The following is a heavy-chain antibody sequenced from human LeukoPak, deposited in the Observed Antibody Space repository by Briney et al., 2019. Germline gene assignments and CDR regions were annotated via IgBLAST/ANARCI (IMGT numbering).Heavy chain of an antibody. CDR1: GYSFTSYW. V-gene: IGHV5-51*01. CDR2: IYPGDSVT. Sequence: GESLRISCKGSGYSFTSYWIGWVRQMPGKGLEWMGIIYPGDSVTRYSPSFQGQVTISADKSISTAYLQWSSLKASDTAMHYCARVIAAAMGAFDIWGQGTMVTVSS. J-gene: IGHJ3*02. D-gene: IGHD6-13*01. CDR3: ARVIAAAMGAFDI.